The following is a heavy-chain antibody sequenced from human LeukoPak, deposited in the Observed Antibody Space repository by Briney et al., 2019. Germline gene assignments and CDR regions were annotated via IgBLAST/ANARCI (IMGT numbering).Heavy chain of an antibody. CDR2: VRSKASNYAT. CDR1: GFIFSGFV. CDR3: TRGFSDYFDY. Sequence: GGSLKLSCEASGFIFSGFVLSWVRRASGKGLEWVGRVRSKASNYATVFAESMEGRFTISRDDSKNTVYLHMNSLKSEDTAVYYCTRGFSDYFDYWGQGTLVTVYS. D-gene: IGHD2/OR15-2a*01. J-gene: IGHJ4*02. V-gene: IGHV3-73*01.